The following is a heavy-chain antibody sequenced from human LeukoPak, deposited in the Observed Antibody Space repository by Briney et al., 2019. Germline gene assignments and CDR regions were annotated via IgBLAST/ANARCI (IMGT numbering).Heavy chain of an antibody. D-gene: IGHD2-15*01. CDR3: ARAILYCSGGSCYPGLYYGMDV. Sequence: SETLSLTCTVSGGSISIYYWSCIRQPPGEGLEGIGYIYYSGSTNYNPSLKSRVTISVDTSKNQFSLKLSSVTAADTAVYYCARAILYCSGGSCYPGLYYGMDVWGQGTTVTVSS. CDR1: GGSISIYY. J-gene: IGHJ6*02. V-gene: IGHV4-59*01. CDR2: IYYSGST.